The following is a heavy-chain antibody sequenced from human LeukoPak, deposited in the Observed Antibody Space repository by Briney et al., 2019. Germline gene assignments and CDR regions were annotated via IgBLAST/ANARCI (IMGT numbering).Heavy chain of an antibody. CDR1: GFTFSSYS. CDR2: ISSSSSYI. Sequence: GGSLRLSCAASGFTFSSYSMNWVRQAPGKGLEWVSSISSSSSYIYYADSVKGRFTISGDNAKNSLYLQMNSLRAEDTAVYYCARDGIAVAGLHYYYYYMDVWGKGTTVTVSS. J-gene: IGHJ6*03. CDR3: ARDGIAVAGLHYYYYYMDV. D-gene: IGHD6-19*01. V-gene: IGHV3-21*01.